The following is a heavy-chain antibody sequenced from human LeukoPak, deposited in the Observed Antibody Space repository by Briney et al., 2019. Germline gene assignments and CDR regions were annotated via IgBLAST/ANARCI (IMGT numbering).Heavy chain of an antibody. CDR2: INPNSGGT. Sequence: GESLKVSCKASGYTFTGYYMHWVRQAPGQGLEWMGWINPNSGGTNYAQKFQGRVTMTRDTSISTAYMELSRLRSDDTAVYYCARGTIRSDAFDIWGQGTMVTVSS. CDR3: ARGTIRSDAFDI. V-gene: IGHV1-2*02. J-gene: IGHJ3*02. D-gene: IGHD1-14*01. CDR1: GYTFTGYY.